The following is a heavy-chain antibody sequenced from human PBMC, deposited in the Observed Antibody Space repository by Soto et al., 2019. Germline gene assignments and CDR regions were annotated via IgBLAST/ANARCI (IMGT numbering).Heavy chain of an antibody. Sequence: PGGSLRLSCAASGFTFSIYDMHWVRQIAGKGLEWVSAIGAGGETYYLGSVKGRFTISRENAENSLYLQMNSLRVGDTAAYFCARRFCSGANCPGIGFDYWGQGALVTVSS. CDR2: IGAGGET. V-gene: IGHV3-13*04. D-gene: IGHD2-15*01. J-gene: IGHJ4*02. CDR1: GFTFSIYD. CDR3: ARRFCSGANCPGIGFDY.